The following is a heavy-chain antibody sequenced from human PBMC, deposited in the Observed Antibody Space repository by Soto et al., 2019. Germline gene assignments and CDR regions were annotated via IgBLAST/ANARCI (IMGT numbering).Heavy chain of an antibody. J-gene: IGHJ4*02. CDR2: IYSGGST. V-gene: IGHV3-53*01. Sequence: GGSLRLSCAASGFTVSSNYMSWVRQAPGKGLEWVSVIYSGGSTYYADSVKGRFTISRDNSKNTLYLQMNSLRAEDTAVYYCAKGGMIVVVSFFDYWGQGTLVTVSS. D-gene: IGHD3-22*01. CDR3: AKGGMIVVVSFFDY. CDR1: GFTVSSNY.